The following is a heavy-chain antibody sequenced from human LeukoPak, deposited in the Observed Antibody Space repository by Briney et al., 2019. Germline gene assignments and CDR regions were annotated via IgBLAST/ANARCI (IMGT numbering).Heavy chain of an antibody. Sequence: ASVKVSCKASGYTFTGYYMHWVRQAPGQGLEWMGWINPNSGGTNYAQKFQGRVTMTRDTSISTAYMELSRLRSDDTAVYYCARAYYDFWSGYDYYYYMDVWGKGTKVTVSS. CDR1: GYTFTGYY. CDR2: INPNSGGT. CDR3: ARAYYDFWSGYDYYYYMDV. J-gene: IGHJ6*03. D-gene: IGHD3-3*01. V-gene: IGHV1-2*02.